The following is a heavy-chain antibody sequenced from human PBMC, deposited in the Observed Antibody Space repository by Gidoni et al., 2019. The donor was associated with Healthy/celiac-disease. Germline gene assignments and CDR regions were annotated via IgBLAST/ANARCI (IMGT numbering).Heavy chain of an antibody. V-gene: IGHV3-9*01. CDR3: AKARRAAAGMTNFDY. CDR2: ISWNSGSI. J-gene: IGHJ4*02. CDR1: GFTFDDYA. D-gene: IGHD6-13*01. Sequence: EVQLVESGGGLVQPGRSLRLSCAASGFTFDDYAMHWVRQAPGKGLEWVSGISWNSGSIGYADSVKGRFTISRDNAKNSLYLQMNSLRAEDTALYYCAKARRAAAGMTNFDYWGQGTLVTVSS.